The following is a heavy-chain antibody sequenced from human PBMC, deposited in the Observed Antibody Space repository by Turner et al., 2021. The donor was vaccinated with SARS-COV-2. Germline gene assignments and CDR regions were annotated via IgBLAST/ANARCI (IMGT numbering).Heavy chain of an antibody. CDR1: GFTFSSFG. J-gene: IGHJ6*02. Sequence: QVQLVESGGGAVKPGRSLRLSCAASGFTFSSFGMHWVRQAPVKGLEWVAVIWYDGSNEYYADSVKGRFTISRDNSKNTLYLQMNSLRAEDTAVYYCARDCLPLLAFYYGLDVWGQGTTVTVSS. D-gene: IGHD2-15*01. CDR3: ARDCLPLLAFYYGLDV. CDR2: IWYDGSNE. V-gene: IGHV3-33*01.